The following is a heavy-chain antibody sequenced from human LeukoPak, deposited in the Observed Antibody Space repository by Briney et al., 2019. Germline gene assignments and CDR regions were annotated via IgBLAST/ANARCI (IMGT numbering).Heavy chain of an antibody. CDR3: ARKMXYEPNEYGDYXGNXFDX. Sequence: PGGSLRLSCAASGFTFSSYSMNWVRQAPGKGLEWVSSISSSSSYIYYADSLKAPLTIYRDKPKPSLYPQMNSLRAEATAAYYCARKMXYEPNEYGDYXGNXFDXWG. J-gene: IGHJ3*02. CDR1: GFTFSSYS. D-gene: IGHD4-17*01. CDR2: ISSSSSYI. V-gene: IGHV3-21*01.